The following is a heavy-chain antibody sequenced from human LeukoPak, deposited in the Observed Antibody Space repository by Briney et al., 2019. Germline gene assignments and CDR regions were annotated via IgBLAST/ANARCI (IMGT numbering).Heavy chain of an antibody. CDR1: GYTFTSYG. V-gene: IGHV1-46*01. J-gene: IGHJ5*02. Sequence: ASVKVSCKASGYTFTSYGISWVRQAPGQGLEWMGIINPSGGSTSYAQKFQGRVTMTRDTSTSTVYMELSSLRSEDTAVYYCAREAVEYCSGGSCSNWFDPWGQETLVTVSS. CDR2: INPSGGST. D-gene: IGHD2-15*01. CDR3: AREAVEYCSGGSCSNWFDP.